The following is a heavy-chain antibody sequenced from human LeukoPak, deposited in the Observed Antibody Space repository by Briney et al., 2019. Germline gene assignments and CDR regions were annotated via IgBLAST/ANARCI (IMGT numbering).Heavy chain of an antibody. CDR1: GCTFTGYY. CDR3: ASPGYYYDSSGLNY. Sequence: ASVKVSCRASGCTFTGYYMHWVRQAPGQGLEWMGWINPNSGGTNYAQKFQGRVTMTRDTSISTAYMELSSLRSEDTAVYYCASPGYYYDSSGLNYWGQGTLVTVSS. V-gene: IGHV1-2*02. D-gene: IGHD3-22*01. J-gene: IGHJ4*02. CDR2: INPNSGGT.